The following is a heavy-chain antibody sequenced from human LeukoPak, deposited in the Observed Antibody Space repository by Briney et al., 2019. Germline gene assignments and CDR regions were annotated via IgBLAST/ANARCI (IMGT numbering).Heavy chain of an antibody. CDR1: GYTFTSYD. D-gene: IGHD6-13*01. J-gene: IGHJ5*02. CDR3: ARGAYSNQVGWFDP. Sequence: GASVKVSCKASGYTFTSYDINWGRQATGQGLEWMGWMNPNSGNTGYAQKFQGRVTMTRNTSISTAYMELSSLRSEDTAVYYCARGAYSNQVGWFDPWGQGTLVTVSS. CDR2: MNPNSGNT. V-gene: IGHV1-8*01.